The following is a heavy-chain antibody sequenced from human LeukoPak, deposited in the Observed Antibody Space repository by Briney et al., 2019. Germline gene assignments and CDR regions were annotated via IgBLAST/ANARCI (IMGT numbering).Heavy chain of an antibody. D-gene: IGHD2-21*02. V-gene: IGHV1-46*01. J-gene: IGHJ4*02. CDR3: ARSGGDAIRPFDY. CDR1: GYTFISYF. Sequence: ASVKVSCKASGYTFISYFIHWVRQAPGQGLEWMGIINPSGGSTRYAQKFQGRVTMTRDTSTSTVYMEMSSLRSEDTAVYYCARSGGDAIRPFDYWGQGTPVTVSS. CDR2: INPSGGST.